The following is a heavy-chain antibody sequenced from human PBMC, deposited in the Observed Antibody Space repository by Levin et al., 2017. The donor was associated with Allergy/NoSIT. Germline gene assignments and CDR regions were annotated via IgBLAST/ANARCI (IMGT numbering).Heavy chain of an antibody. CDR2: ISYDGSNK. V-gene: IGHV3-30*18. D-gene: IGHD4-17*01. CDR3: AKAGRSSYGDYVDHYFDY. CDR1: GFTFSSYG. J-gene: IGHJ4*02. Sequence: PGGSLRLSCAASGFTFSSYGMHWVRQAPGKGLEWVAVISYDGSNKYYADSVKGRFTISRDNSKNTLYLQMNSLRAEDTAVYYCAKAGRSSYGDYVDHYFDYWGQGTLVTVSS.